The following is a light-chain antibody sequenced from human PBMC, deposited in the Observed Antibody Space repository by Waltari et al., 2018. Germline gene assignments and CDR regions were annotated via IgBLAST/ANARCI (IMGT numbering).Light chain of an antibody. CDR2: DVS. V-gene: IGLV2-14*01. J-gene: IGLJ3*02. Sequence: QSALTQPASVSGSPGQSITISCTGTSSDVGGYNYVSWYQQHPGKVPKLLIFDVSNRPSGVSNRFSVSKSGNTASLTISGLQAEDESDYYCCSFTSRSTWVFGGGTKLTVL. CDR3: CSFTSRSTWV. CDR1: SSDVGGYNY.